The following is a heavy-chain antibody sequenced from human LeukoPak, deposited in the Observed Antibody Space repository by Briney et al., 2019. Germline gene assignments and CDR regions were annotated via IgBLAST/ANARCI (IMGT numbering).Heavy chain of an antibody. CDR1: GFTFSSYA. CDR2: ISGSGGST. V-gene: IGHV3-23*01. D-gene: IGHD3-22*01. J-gene: IGHJ4*02. Sequence: GGSLRLSCAASGFTFSSYAMSWVRQAPGKGLEWVSAISGSGGSTYYADSVKGRFTISRDNSKNTLYLQMNSLRAEDTAVYYCAKDMGAYYYDSSGYYGYWGQGTLVTVSS. CDR3: AKDMGAYYYDSSGYYGY.